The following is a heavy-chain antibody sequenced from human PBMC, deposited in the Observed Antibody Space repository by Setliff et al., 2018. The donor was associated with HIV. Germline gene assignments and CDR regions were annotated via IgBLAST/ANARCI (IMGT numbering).Heavy chain of an antibody. CDR3: ARQSPAHDY. CDR2: INHSGST. V-gene: IGHV4-39*01. Sequence: SETLSLTCSVSGGSVSSVNYYWSWIRQPPGKGLEWIGEINHSGSTNYNPSLKSRVTISGDTSKNQFSVRLSSVTAADTAVYYCARQSPAHDYWGQGTLVTVSS. CDR1: GGSVSSVNYY. J-gene: IGHJ4*02. D-gene: IGHD2-2*01.